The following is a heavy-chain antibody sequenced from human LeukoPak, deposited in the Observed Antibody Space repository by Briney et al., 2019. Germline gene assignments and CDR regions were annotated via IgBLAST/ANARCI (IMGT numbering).Heavy chain of an antibody. V-gene: IGHV3-74*01. D-gene: IGHD2-15*01. CDR2: IASDGSST. CDR1: GFTFSSYW. CDR3: ASLGCQRDY. Sequence: GGSLRLSCAASGFTFSSYWMHWVRQAPGKGLVWVSRIASDGSSTSYADSVKDRFTISRDNAKNTLYLQMNSLRAEDTAVYYCASLGCQRDYWGQGTLVTVSS. J-gene: IGHJ4*02.